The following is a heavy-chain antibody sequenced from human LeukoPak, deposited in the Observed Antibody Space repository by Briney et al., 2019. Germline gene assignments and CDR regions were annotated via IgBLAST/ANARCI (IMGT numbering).Heavy chain of an antibody. CDR3: ARHTVTGRYYGMDV. CDR2: ISHSGST. CDR1: GGSFSGHY. J-gene: IGHJ6*02. D-gene: IGHD4-17*01. V-gene: IGHV4-34*01. Sequence: SETLSLTCAVYGGSFSGHYWTWIRQPPGKGLEWIGRISHSGSTNYNPSLKSRVTISVDTSKNRFSLKLTSVTAADTAVYYCARHTVTGRYYGMDVWGQGTTVTVSS.